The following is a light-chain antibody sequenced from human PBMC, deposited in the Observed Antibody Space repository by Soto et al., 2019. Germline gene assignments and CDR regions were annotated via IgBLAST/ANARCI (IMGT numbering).Light chain of an antibody. CDR1: QGISSW. CDR2: DAS. V-gene: IGKV1-5*01. J-gene: IGKJ5*01. CDR3: QQYNTYST. Sequence: DIQMTHSPSSVSASVGDRVTITCRASQGISSWLAWYQQKPGKAPNLLIYDASSLESGVPSRFSGSGSATEFTLTISSLPPDDFATYYCQQYNTYSTFGQGTRLEIK.